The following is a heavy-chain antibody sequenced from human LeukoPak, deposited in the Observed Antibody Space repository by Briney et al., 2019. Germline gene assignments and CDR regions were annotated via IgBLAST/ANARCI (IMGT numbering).Heavy chain of an antibody. CDR2: INDSGST. V-gene: IGHV4-59*01. J-gene: IGHJ5*02. D-gene: IGHD6-19*01. Sequence: SETLSLTCSVSGGSISNYYWSWIRQPPGKGLEWIGYINDSGSTNYNPSLASRVTMSADTSKNEYSLKVSSVTAADTAVYYCARGLYDSGWYKPCDPWGQGTLVTVSS. CDR3: ARGLYDSGWYKPCDP. CDR1: GGSISNYY.